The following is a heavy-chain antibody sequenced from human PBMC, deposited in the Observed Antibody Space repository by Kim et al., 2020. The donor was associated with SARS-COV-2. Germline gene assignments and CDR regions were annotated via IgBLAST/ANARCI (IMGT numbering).Heavy chain of an antibody. CDR1: GGSISSSSYY. CDR2: IYYSGST. J-gene: IGHJ4*02. V-gene: IGHV4-39*01. Sequence: SETLSLTCTVSGGSISSSSYYWGWIRQPPGKGLEWIGSIYYSGSTYYNPSLKSRVTISVDTSKNQFSLKLSSVTAADTAVYYCARHLADEDIMDYYDSSGYLTPIDYWGQGTLVTVSS. CDR3: ARHLADEDIMDYYDSSGYLTPIDY. D-gene: IGHD3-22*01.